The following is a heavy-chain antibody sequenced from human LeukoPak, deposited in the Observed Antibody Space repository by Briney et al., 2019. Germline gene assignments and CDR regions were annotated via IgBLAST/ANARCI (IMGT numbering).Heavy chain of an antibody. D-gene: IGHD4-17*01. CDR2: IWYDGSNK. Sequence: PGGSLRLSCAASGFTFSSYAMHWVRQAPGKGLEWVAVIWYDGSNKYYVDSVKGRFTISRDNSKNTLSLQMNSLRAEDTAVYYCARVNYDYGAYVGAFDIWGRGTMVTVSS. J-gene: IGHJ3*02. V-gene: IGHV3-33*01. CDR3: ARVNYDYGAYVGAFDI. CDR1: GFTFSSYA.